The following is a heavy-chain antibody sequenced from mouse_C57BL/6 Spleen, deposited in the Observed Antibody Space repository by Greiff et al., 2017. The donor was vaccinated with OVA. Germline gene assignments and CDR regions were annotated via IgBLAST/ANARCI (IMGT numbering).Heavy chain of an antibody. J-gene: IGHJ2*01. CDR1: GFTFSSYA. D-gene: IGHD1-1*01. CDR2: ISDGGSYT. CDR3: ARDNYGSSYDY. V-gene: IGHV5-4*01. Sequence: DVMLVESGGGLVKPGGSLKLSCAASGFTFSSYAMSWVRQTPEKRLEWVATISDGGSYTYYPDNVKGRFTIYRDNAKNNLYLQMSHMKSEDTAMYYCARDNYGSSYDYWGQGTTLTVSS.